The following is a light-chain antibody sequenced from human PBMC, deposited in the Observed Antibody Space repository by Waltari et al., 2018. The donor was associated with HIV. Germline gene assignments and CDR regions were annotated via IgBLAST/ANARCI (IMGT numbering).Light chain of an antibody. J-gene: IGLJ3*02. Sequence: QSALTQPPSASGSPGQSVTISCTGTSSDVGGYNYVSWYQQYPGKAPKVMIFEVSNRPSGVPDRFSGSRSGNTASLTVSGLQAEDEAEYYCSSYAGSNNWVFGGGTELTVL. CDR2: EVS. V-gene: IGLV2-8*01. CDR3: SSYAGSNNWV. CDR1: SSDVGGYNY.